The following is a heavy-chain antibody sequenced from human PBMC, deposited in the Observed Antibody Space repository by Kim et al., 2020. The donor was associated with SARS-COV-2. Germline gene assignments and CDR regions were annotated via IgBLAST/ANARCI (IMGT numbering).Heavy chain of an antibody. CDR3: ATDGGVLWFGELLI. CDR1: GHVLSQLS. CDR2: YDPEEGEE. Sequence: ASVKVSCKVSGHVLSQLSMHWVRQAPGKGLEYLGSYDPEEGEETYAQKFQGRFTMTEDTDTDTAYMELSSLTSEDTAVYYCATDGGVLWFGELLIWGLGT. J-gene: IGHJ4*02. V-gene: IGHV1-24*01. D-gene: IGHD3-10*01.